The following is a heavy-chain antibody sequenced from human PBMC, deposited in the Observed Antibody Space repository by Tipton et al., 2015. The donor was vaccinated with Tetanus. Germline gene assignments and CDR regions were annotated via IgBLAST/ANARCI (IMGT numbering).Heavy chain of an antibody. CDR1: GGSISSYY. D-gene: IGHD4-23*01. V-gene: IGHV4-59*01. Sequence: TLSLTCTVSGGSISSYYWSWIRQPPGKGLEWIGYIYYSGSTNYNPSLKSRVTISVDTSKNQFSLKLSSVTAADTAVYYCAHAGNLDAFDIWGQGTMVTVSS. CDR3: AHAGNLDAFDI. CDR2: IYYSGST. J-gene: IGHJ3*02.